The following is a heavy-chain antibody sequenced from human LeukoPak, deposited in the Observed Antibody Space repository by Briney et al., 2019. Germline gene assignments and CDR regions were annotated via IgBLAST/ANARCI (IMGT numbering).Heavy chain of an antibody. D-gene: IGHD2-15*01. V-gene: IGHV3-33*06. J-gene: IGHJ4*02. Sequence: GGSLRLSCVASGFSFSSFGMHWVRQAPGKGLEWVAVMWYDGTNKEYAESVKGRFTISRDNSKKTLYLQMNRLRAEDTAVYYCAKGDSDFFDYWGQGTLVTVSS. CDR2: MWYDGTNK. CDR3: AKGDSDFFDY. CDR1: GFSFSSFG.